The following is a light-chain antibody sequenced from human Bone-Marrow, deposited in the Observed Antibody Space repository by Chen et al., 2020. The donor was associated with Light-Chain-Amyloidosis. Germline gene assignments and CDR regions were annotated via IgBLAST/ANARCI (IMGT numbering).Light chain of an antibody. CDR3: MQGTSWPPST. J-gene: IGKJ1*01. Sequence: VVLTQSPRSLPVTRGQPASISCRSSESLVYSDGNPYLNWVQQRPGQSPRRLIYKVSYRESGVPDRFSGSGSGTDFTLEISRVEAEDVGFYYCMQGTSWPPSTFGQGTKVEIK. CDR1: ESLVYSDGNPY. V-gene: IGKV2-30*01. CDR2: KVS.